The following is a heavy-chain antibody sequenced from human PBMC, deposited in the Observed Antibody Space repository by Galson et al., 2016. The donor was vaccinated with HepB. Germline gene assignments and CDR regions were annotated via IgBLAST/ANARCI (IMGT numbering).Heavy chain of an antibody. CDR1: GGSFSGNY. J-gene: IGHJ4*02. V-gene: IGHV4-34*01. D-gene: IGHD3-3*01. CDR2: INHSGST. Sequence: SETLSLTCAVYGGSFSGNYWIWIRQPPGKGLEWIAEINHSGSTNYNPSLKSRVTISVDTSKNQFSLKLTSVTAADTAVYYCARGTRNYDFWSGNYLWGQGALVTVSS. CDR3: ARGTRNYDFWSGNYL.